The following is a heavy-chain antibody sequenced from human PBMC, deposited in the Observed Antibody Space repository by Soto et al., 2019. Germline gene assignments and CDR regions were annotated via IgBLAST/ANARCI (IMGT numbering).Heavy chain of an antibody. J-gene: IGHJ6*02. CDR3: ARENYYGSGTYFRLDV. V-gene: IGHV4-59*01. CDR2: LYDSGST. Sequence: QVQLQESGPGLVKPSETLSLTCTVSGDAISTYYWSWIRQPPGKGLKWIGYLYDSGSTHYNPSLKSRVTISVDTSKNQFSLKLTSVTAADTAVYYCARENYYGSGTYFRLDVWGQGTRVTVSS. D-gene: IGHD3-10*01. CDR1: GDAISTYY.